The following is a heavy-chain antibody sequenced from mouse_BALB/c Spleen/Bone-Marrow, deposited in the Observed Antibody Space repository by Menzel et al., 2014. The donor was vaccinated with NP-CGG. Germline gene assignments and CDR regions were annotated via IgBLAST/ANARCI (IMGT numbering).Heavy chain of an antibody. CDR2: IYPYTGGT. J-gene: IGHJ4*01. CDR3: AAATYAMDY. CDR1: GYTFTDYN. V-gene: IGHV1S29*02. Sequence: EVQLQQSGPELVKPGASVKISCKASGYTFTDYNMHWVKQSHGKSLEWIGYIYPYTGGTGYNQKFKSKATLTVDNSSSTAYMELRSLTSEDSAGYDCAAATYAMDYWGQGTSVTVSS. D-gene: IGHD1-2*01.